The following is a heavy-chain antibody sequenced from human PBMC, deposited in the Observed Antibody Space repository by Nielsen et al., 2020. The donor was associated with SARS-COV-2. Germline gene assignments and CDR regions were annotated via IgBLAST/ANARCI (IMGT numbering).Heavy chain of an antibody. V-gene: IGHV1-46*01. CDR2: INPSDGTT. CDR3: ARGGSGGGGTPPYAFDI. CDR1: GYTFTSYS. D-gene: IGHD2-15*01. J-gene: IGHJ3*02. Sequence: ASVKVSCKASGYTFTSYSMHWVRQAPGQGLEWMGIINPSDGTTTVTQKFQGRVTMTRDTSTSTVYMEMSSLRSEDTAVYYCARGGSGGGGTPPYAFDIWGQGTMVTVSS.